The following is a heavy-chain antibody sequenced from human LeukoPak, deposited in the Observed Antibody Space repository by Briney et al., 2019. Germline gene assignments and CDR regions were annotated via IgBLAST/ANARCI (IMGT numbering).Heavy chain of an antibody. Sequence: PGGSLRLSCVASGFTFSSYWTHWVRQAPGKGLVWVSRINSDGSSTSYADSVKGRFTISRDNAKNTLYLQMNSLRAEDTAVYYCARDHYYDSSGYYNWGQGTLVTVSS. V-gene: IGHV3-74*01. J-gene: IGHJ4*02. CDR3: ARDHYYDSSGYYN. CDR2: INSDGSST. D-gene: IGHD3-22*01. CDR1: GFTFSSYW.